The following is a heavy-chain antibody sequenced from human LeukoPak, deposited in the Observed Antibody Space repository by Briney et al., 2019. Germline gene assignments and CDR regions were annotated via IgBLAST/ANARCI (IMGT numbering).Heavy chain of an antibody. CDR2: IGSTSTDI. V-gene: IGHV3-21*05. D-gene: IGHD3-10*01. CDR3: ARRGPYFDY. Sequence: GGSLRLSCTASGFTFSNHGMNWVRQAPGKGLEWISYIGSTSTDIYYVDSVKGRFTISRDNAKNSLYLQMNSLRPEDTSIYYCARRGPYFDYWGQGILVTVSS. CDR1: GFTFSNHG. J-gene: IGHJ4*02.